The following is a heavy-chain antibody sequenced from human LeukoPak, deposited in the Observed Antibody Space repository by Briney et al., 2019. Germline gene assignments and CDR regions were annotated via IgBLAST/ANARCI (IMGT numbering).Heavy chain of an antibody. CDR2: ISSSSSYI. CDR3: ARDSTYYYDSSGYPPDY. CDR1: GFTFSSYS. Sequence: GGSLRLSCAASGFTFSSYSMNRVRQAPGKGLEWVSSISSSSSYIYYADSVKGRFTISRDNAKNSLYLQMNSLRAEVTAVYYCARDSTYYYDSSGYPPDYWGQGTLVTVSS. J-gene: IGHJ4*02. D-gene: IGHD3-22*01. V-gene: IGHV3-21*01.